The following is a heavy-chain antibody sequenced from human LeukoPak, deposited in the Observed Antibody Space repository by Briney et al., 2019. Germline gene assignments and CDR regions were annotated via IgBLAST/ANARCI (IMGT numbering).Heavy chain of an antibody. CDR2: IYYSGST. J-gene: IGHJ4*02. CDR3: ARDGGGSNFDS. Sequence: SETLSLTCTVSGGSISSYYWSWLRQPPGKGLEWIGYIYYSGSTNYNPSLKSRVTISVDTSKNQFSLKLSSVTAADTAVYYCARDGGGSNFDSWGQGTLVTVSS. D-gene: IGHD2-15*01. V-gene: IGHV4-59*01. CDR1: GGSISSYY.